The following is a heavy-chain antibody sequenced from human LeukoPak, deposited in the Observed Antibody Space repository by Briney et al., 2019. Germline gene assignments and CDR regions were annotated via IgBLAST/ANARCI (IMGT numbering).Heavy chain of an antibody. Sequence: GGSLRLSCAASGFTFSSYGMHWVRPAPGKGLEWEAVIWYDGSNKYYADSVKGRFTISRDNSKNTLYLQMGNLRIEDMAVYYCARESATSGWLFDYWGQGTLVTVSS. CDR3: ARESATSGWLFDY. CDR1: GFTFSSYG. CDR2: IWYDGSNK. V-gene: IGHV3-33*01. J-gene: IGHJ4*02. D-gene: IGHD6-19*01.